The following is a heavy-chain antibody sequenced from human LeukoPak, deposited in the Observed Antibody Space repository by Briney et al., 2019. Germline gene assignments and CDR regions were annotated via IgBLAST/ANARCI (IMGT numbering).Heavy chain of an antibody. Sequence: PSETLSLTCTVSGDSISAYYWSWIRQPPGKGLEWIGYIYTSGTTNYNPSLKSRVTISVDTSKNQFSLKLSSVTAADTAVYYCARLDRNYYYMDVWGKGTTVTVSS. CDR1: GDSISAYY. CDR3: ARLDRNYYYMDV. J-gene: IGHJ6*03. CDR2: IYTSGTT. V-gene: IGHV4-4*09.